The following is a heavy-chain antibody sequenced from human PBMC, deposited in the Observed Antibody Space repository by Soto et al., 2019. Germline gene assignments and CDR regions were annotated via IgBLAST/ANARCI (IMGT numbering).Heavy chain of an antibody. CDR3: ARHCSGGSCYYAFDI. V-gene: IGHV4-30-4*01. Sequence: SETLSLTCTVSGGSISSGDYYWSWIRQPPGKGLECIGHIYYSGSTYYNPSLKSRVTISLDTSKNQFSLKLSSVTAADTAVYYCARHCSGGSCYYAFDIWGQGTMVTVSS. J-gene: IGHJ3*02. D-gene: IGHD2-15*01. CDR1: GGSISSGDYY. CDR2: IYYSGST.